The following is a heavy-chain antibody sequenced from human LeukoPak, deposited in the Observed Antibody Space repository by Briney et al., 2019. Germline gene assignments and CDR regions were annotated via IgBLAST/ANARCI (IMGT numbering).Heavy chain of an antibody. CDR3: ATLDFPGYYFDY. CDR2: FDPEDGET. J-gene: IGHJ4*02. D-gene: IGHD3/OR15-3a*01. Sequence: GASVKVSCTVSGYTLTELSMHWVRQAPGKGLEWMGGFDPEDGETIYAQKFQGRVTMTEDTSTDTAYMELSSLRSEDTAVYYCATLDFPGYYFDYWGQGTLVTVSS. CDR1: GYTLTELS. V-gene: IGHV1-24*01.